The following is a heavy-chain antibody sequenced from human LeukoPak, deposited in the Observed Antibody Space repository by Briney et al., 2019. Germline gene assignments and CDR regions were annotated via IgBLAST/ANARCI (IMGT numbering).Heavy chain of an antibody. CDR2: MNPNSGNT. CDR1: VYTFTSYD. V-gene: IGHV1-8*01. CDR3: ARGRGSARSFDY. Sequence: ASVKVSCKASVYTFTSYDINWVRQATGQGLEWMGWMNPNSGNTGYAQKFQGRVIMTRNTSISTAYMELSSLRSEDPAVCYCARGRGSARSFDYWGQGTLVTVS. D-gene: IGHD6-6*01. J-gene: IGHJ4*02.